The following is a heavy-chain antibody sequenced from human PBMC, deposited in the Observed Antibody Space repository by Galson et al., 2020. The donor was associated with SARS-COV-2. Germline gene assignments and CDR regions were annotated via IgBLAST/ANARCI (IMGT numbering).Heavy chain of an antibody. CDR2: ISGRGAGT. CDR3: AKDPDFYWYFDL. V-gene: IGHV3-23*01. D-gene: IGHD3-3*01. CDR1: GFTFSSFA. J-gene: IGHJ2*01. Sequence: GESLKISCAASGFTFSSFAMSWVRQAPGKGLEWVSAISGRGAGTYYADSVKGRFTISRDNSKNTLYLQMNSLRAEDTAVYYCAKDPDFYWYFDLWGRGTLVTVSS.